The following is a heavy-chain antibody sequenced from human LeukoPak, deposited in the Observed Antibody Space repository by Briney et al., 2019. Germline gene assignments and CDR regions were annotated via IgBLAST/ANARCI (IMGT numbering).Heavy chain of an antibody. CDR2: INHSGST. CDR3: ARRGYNYGSEIDY. CDR1: GGSFSGYY. V-gene: IGHV4-34*01. J-gene: IGHJ4*02. Sequence: PSETLSLTCAVYGGSFSGYYWSWIRQPPGKGLEWIGEINHSGSTYSSPSLKSRVTLSVDTSKNHFSLKLTSVTAADTAIYYCARRGYNYGSEIDYWGQGTLVTVSS. D-gene: IGHD5-18*01.